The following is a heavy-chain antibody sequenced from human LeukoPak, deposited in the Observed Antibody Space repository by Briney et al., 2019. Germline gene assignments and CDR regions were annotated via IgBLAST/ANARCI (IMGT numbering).Heavy chain of an antibody. CDR1: GFAFSSYW. CDR3: ARSNQADDY. Sequence: PGGSLRLSCAASGFAFSSYWMHWVRQVPGKGLVWVSRINPGGSSTAYAGSVKGRFTISRDNAKNTLYLQMNSLRAEDTAVYYRARSNQADDYWGQGTLVTVSS. CDR2: INPGGSST. D-gene: IGHD4-11*01. V-gene: IGHV3-74*01. J-gene: IGHJ4*02.